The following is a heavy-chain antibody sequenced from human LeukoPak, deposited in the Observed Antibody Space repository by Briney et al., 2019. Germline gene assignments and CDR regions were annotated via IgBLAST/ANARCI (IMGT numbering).Heavy chain of an antibody. CDR3: ARFSVTIFGVVNYYYYYMDV. V-gene: IGHV3-7*01. D-gene: IGHD3-3*01. CDR2: INQDGSEK. CDR1: GFTFSSYW. Sequence: GRSLRLSCAASGFTFSSYWMSWVRQAPGKGLEWVANINQDGSEKYYVDSVKGRFTISRDNAKNSLYLQMNSLRAEDTAVYYCARFSVTIFGVVNYYYYYMDVWGKGTTVTVSS. J-gene: IGHJ6*03.